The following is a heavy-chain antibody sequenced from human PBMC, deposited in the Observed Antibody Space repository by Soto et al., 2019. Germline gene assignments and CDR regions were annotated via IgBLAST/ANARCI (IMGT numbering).Heavy chain of an antibody. CDR2: IKSKTDGGTT. Sequence: EVQLVESGGGLVKPGGSLRLSCAASGFTFSNAWMSWVRQAPGKGLEWVGRIKSKTDGGTTDYAAPVKGRFTISRDDSKNTLYLQMNSLKTEDTAVYYCTTDLSVWFGELHYWGQGTLVTVSS. D-gene: IGHD3-10*01. J-gene: IGHJ4*02. CDR1: GFTFSNAW. V-gene: IGHV3-15*01. CDR3: TTDLSVWFGELHY.